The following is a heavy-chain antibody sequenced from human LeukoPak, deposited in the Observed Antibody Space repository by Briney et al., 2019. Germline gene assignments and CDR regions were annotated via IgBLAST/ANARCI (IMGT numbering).Heavy chain of an antibody. CDR1: GFTFSSYE. CDR3: AKEEKNGYYYGSGKPDYMDV. D-gene: IGHD3-10*01. J-gene: IGHJ6*03. Sequence: SGGSLRLSCAASGFTFSSYEMNWVRQAPGKGLEWVSYISSSGSTIYYADSVKGRFTISRDNAKNLLYLQMNSLRAEDTAVYYCAKEEKNGYYYGSGKPDYMDVWGKGTTVTVSS. CDR2: ISSSGSTI. V-gene: IGHV3-48*03.